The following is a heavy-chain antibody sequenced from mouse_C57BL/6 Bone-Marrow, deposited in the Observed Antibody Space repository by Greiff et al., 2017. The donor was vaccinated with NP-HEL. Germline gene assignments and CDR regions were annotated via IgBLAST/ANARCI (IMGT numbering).Heavy chain of an antibody. Sequence: VQLQQSGPELVKPGASVKISCKASGYTFTDYYMNWVKQSHGKSLEWIGDINPNNGGTSYNQKFKGKATLTVDKSSSTAYMELRSLTSEDSAVYYCAITAQATSLDYWGQGTTLTVSS. J-gene: IGHJ2*01. V-gene: IGHV1-26*01. D-gene: IGHD3-2*02. CDR2: INPNNGGT. CDR3: AITAQATSLDY. CDR1: GYTFTDYY.